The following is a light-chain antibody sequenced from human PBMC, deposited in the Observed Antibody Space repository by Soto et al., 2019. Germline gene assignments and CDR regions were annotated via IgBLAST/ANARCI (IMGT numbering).Light chain of an antibody. V-gene: IGKV3-20*01. J-gene: IGKJ4*01. CDR1: QSVSNNY. CDR3: QQYNSYSLT. CDR2: GAS. Sequence: EIVLTQSPGTLSLSPGERATLSCRASQSVSNNYLAWYQQKPGQAPRLLIYGASNRATGIPDRFSGSGSGTDFTLTISRLEPEDFATYYCQQYNSYSLTFGGGTKVEIK.